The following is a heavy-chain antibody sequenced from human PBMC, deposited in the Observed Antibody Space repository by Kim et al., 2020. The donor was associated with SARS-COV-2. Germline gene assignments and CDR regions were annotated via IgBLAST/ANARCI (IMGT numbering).Heavy chain of an antibody. CDR3: ARDPIPSEYFDL. Sequence: YYADSVKGRFTISRDNSKNTLYLQMNSLRAEDTAVYYCARDPIPSEYFDLWGRGTLVTVSS. V-gene: IGHV3-53*01. J-gene: IGHJ2*01.